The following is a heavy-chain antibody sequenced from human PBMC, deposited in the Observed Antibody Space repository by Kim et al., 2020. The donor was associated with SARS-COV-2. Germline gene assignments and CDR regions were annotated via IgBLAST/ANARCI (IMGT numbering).Heavy chain of an antibody. D-gene: IGHD6-13*01. V-gene: IGHV4-59*08. Sequence: HPSLKSRVTISVDTSKNQFSLKLSSVTAADTAVYYCARLGIAAAGEADYWGQGTLVTVSS. CDR3: ARLGIAAAGEADY. J-gene: IGHJ4*02.